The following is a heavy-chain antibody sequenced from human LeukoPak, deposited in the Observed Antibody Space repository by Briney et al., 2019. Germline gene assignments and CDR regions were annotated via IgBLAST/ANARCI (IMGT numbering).Heavy chain of an antibody. CDR1: GGSISSRNYY. Sequence: PSETLSLTCTVSGGSISSRNYYWGWIRQPPGKGLEWIGSIYYSGSTYYNPSLKSRVTISVDTSKNQFSLKLSSVTAADTAVYYCARLHYYYGMDVWGQGTTVTVSS. CDR2: IYYSGST. J-gene: IGHJ6*02. V-gene: IGHV4-39*01. CDR3: ARLHYYYGMDV.